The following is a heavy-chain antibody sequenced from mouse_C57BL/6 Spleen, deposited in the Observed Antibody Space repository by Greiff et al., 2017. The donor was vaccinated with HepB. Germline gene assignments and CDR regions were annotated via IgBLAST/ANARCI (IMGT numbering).Heavy chain of an antibody. J-gene: IGHJ4*01. D-gene: IGHD2-4*01. V-gene: IGHV1-72*01. Sequence: QVQLQQSGAELVKPGASVKLSCKASGYTFTSYWMHWVKQRPGRGLEWIGRIDPNSGGTKYNEKFKSKATLTVDKPSSTAYMQLSSLTSEDSAVYYCAREEGDYDGFLYAMDYWGQGTSVTVSS. CDR2: IDPNSGGT. CDR3: AREEGDYDGFLYAMDY. CDR1: GYTFTSYW.